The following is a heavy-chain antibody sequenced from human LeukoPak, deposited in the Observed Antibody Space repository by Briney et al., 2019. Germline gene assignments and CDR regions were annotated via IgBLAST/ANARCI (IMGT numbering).Heavy chain of an antibody. J-gene: IGHJ4*02. Sequence: GASVKVSCKASGGTFSSYAISLVRQAPGQGLEWMGGIIPIFGTANYAQKFQGRVTITTDESTSTAYMELSSLRSEDTAVYYCARDASGSGWLDYWGQGTLVTVSS. CDR1: GGTFSSYA. CDR3: ARDASGSGWLDY. CDR2: IIPIFGTA. D-gene: IGHD6-19*01. V-gene: IGHV1-69*05.